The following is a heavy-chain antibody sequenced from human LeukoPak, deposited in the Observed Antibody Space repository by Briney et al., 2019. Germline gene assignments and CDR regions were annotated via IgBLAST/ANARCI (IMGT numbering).Heavy chain of an antibody. J-gene: IGHJ5*02. Sequence: KPGGSLRLSCAASGFTFSSYSMNWVRQAPGKGLEWVSSISSSSSYIYYADSVKGRFTISRDNAKNSLYLQMNSLRAEDTAVYYCAREGIVVVPAAMSPWFDPWGQGTLVTVSS. CDR3: AREGIVVVPAAMSPWFDP. CDR1: GFTFSSYS. V-gene: IGHV3-21*01. D-gene: IGHD2-2*01. CDR2: ISSSSSYI.